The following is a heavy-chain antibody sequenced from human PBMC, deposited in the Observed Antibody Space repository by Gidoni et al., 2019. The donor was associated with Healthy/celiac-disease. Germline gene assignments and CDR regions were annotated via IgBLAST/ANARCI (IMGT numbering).Heavy chain of an antibody. Sequence: QVQLVESGGGGVQPGRSLRLSCAASGFTFSSYGMHWVRQAPGKGLEWVAVIWYDGSNKYYADSVKGRFTISRDNSKNTLYLQMNSLRAEVTAVYYCARDLHIVVVTAMDYWGQGTLVTVSS. D-gene: IGHD2-21*02. CDR3: ARDLHIVVVTAMDY. J-gene: IGHJ4*02. V-gene: IGHV3-33*01. CDR1: GFTFSSYG. CDR2: IWYDGSNK.